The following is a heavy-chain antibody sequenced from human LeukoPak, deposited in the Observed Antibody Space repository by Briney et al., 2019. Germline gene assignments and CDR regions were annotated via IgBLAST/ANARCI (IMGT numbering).Heavy chain of an antibody. CDR3: ARDRSAFDY. J-gene: IGHJ4*02. CDR1: GFTFSSYG. Sequence: GRSLRLSCVASGFTFSSYGMHWVRQAPGKGLEWVAVIWYDGSNKYYADSVKGRFTISRDNSKNTLYLQMNSLRAEDTAVYYCARDRSAFDYWGQGTLVTVSS. V-gene: IGHV3-33*01. CDR2: IWYDGSNK.